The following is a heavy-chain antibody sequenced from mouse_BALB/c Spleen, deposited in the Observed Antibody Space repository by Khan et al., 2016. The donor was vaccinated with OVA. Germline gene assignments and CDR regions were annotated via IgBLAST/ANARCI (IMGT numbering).Heavy chain of an antibody. CDR3: ARLLINFDY. CDR2: INPSNGRT. Sequence: QVQLQQPGAELVNPGASVNLSCKASGYTLTSYWMHWVKQRPGQGLEWIGEINPSNGRTNYNEKFKSKDTLTVDKSSSTAYMQLSSPTSEDSAVYYCARLLINFDYWGQGTTLTVSS. D-gene: IGHD2-1*01. V-gene: IGHV1S81*02. J-gene: IGHJ2*01. CDR1: GYTLTSYW.